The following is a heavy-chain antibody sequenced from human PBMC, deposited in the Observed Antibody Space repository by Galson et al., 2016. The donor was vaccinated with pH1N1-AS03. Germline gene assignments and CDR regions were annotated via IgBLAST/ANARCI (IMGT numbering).Heavy chain of an antibody. V-gene: IGHV3-13*01. CDR2: IAATGDT. CDR1: GFTLSTYD. CDR3: AVWGCISNNHGMDV. D-gene: IGHD7-27*01. Sequence: SLRLSCAASGFTLSTYDMHWVRQATGKGLEWVSIIAATGDTNYGGSVKGRFTISREDAKNSLYLQMNSLRAEDTAVYYCAVWGCISNNHGMDVWGKGTTVTVSS. J-gene: IGHJ6*04.